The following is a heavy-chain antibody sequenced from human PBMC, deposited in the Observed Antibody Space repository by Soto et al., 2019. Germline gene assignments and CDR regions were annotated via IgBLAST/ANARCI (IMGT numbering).Heavy chain of an antibody. CDR1: GDTFTNYY. CDR2: VNPSGGHT. CDR3: ARGGHVVVVTAALDY. D-gene: IGHD2-21*02. Sequence: QVQLMQSGAEVKKPGASVKVSCKASGDTFTNYYIHWVRQAPGQGLEWMGTVNPSGGHTTYAQHLLGRGTMTRNTSTSTLYMELTSLTSDGTAVYYCARGGHVVVVTAALDYWGQGTLVTVSS. J-gene: IGHJ4*02. V-gene: IGHV1-46*04.